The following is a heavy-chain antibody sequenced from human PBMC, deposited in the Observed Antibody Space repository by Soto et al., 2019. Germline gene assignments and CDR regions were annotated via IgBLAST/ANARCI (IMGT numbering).Heavy chain of an antibody. D-gene: IGHD2-8*01. CDR2: INHSGST. V-gene: IGHV4-34*01. J-gene: IGHJ5*01. Sequence: SETLSLTCAVYGGSFSGYYWTWIRQPPGTGLEWIGEINHSGSTNYNPSLKSRITINPDTSNNQLSLQLNSVTPDDTAVYYCARLIGNSWLDSWGQGTLVTVSS. CDR3: ARLIGNSWLDS. CDR1: GGSFSGYY.